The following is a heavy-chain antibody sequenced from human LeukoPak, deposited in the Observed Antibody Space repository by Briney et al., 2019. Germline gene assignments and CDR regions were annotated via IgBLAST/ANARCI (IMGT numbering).Heavy chain of an antibody. CDR3: ARVDRAISTTGTLGD. CDR1: GDSVSSNYAA. CDR2: TYYRSKWYN. D-gene: IGHD6-13*01. V-gene: IGHV6-1*01. Sequence: SQTLSLTCAISGDSVSSNYAAGNWIRQSPSRGLGWLGRTYYRSKWYNDYAVSVKSRITINPDTSKNQFSLQLNSVTPEDTAVYYCARVDRAISTTGTLGDWGQGTVVTVSS. J-gene: IGHJ4*02.